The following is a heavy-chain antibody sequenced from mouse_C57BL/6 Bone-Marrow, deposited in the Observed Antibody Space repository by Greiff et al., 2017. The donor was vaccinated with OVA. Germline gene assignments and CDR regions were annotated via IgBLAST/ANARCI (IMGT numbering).Heavy chain of an antibody. CDR1: GYTFTNYC. D-gene: IGHD2-3*01. CDR2: IYPGGGNT. CDR3: ASSSMSRTWFAY. Sequence: VQLQQSGAELARPGTSVKMSCKASGYTFTNYCIGWVKQRPGHGLEWIGDIYPGGGNTYYNEKFKGKATLTADKSSSTAYMQFSSLTSEDSAVYFCASSSMSRTWFAYWGQGTLLTVSA. J-gene: IGHJ3*01. V-gene: IGHV1-63*01.